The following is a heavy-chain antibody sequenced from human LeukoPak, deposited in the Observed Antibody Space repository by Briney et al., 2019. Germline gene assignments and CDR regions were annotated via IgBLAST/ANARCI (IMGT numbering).Heavy chain of an antibody. Sequence: SQTLSLTCAISGDSVSSNSAAWNWIRQSPSRGLEWLGRTYYRSKWYNDYAVSVKSRITINPDTSKNQFSLQLNSVTPEDTAVYYCARESPLVGDFWSGYYGPRLDYWGQGTLVTVSS. D-gene: IGHD3-3*01. V-gene: IGHV6-1*01. J-gene: IGHJ4*02. CDR3: ARESPLVGDFWSGYYGPRLDY. CDR2: TYYRSKWYN. CDR1: GDSVSSNSAA.